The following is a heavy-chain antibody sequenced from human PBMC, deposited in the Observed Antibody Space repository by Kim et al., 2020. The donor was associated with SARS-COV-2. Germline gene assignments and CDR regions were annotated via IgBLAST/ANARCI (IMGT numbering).Heavy chain of an antibody. CDR2: ISSSSSTI. CDR3: ARDPNSIPRLYYYDSSGYSGPYEDV. CDR1: GFTFSSYS. Sequence: GGSLRLSCAASGFTFSSYSMNWVRQAPGKGLEWVSYISSSSSTIYYADSVKGRFTISRDNAKNSLYLQMNSLRDEDTAVYYCARDPNSIPRLYYYDSSGYSGPYEDVWGQGTTVTVSS. V-gene: IGHV3-48*02. J-gene: IGHJ6*02. D-gene: IGHD3-22*01.